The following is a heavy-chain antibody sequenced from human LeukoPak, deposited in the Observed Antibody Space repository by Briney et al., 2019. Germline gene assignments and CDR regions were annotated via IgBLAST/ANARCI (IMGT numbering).Heavy chain of an antibody. CDR2: IKQDGSEK. V-gene: IGHV3-7*05. D-gene: IGHD2-2*01. J-gene: IGHJ4*02. CDR3: ARVPYCSSTSCYAIFDY. Sequence: GGSQRLSCAASGFTFGSYWMSWVRQAPGKGLEWVANIKQDGSEKYYVDSVKGRFTISRDDAKNSLYLQMNSLRAEDTAVYYCARVPYCSSTSCYAIFDYWGQGALVTVSS. CDR1: GFTFGSYW.